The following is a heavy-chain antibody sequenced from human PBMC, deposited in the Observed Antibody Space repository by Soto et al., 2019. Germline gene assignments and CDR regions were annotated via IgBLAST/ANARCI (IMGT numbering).Heavy chain of an antibody. CDR2: VYYTGST. CDR3: ARSVAVPGAHIDY. Sequence: PSETLSLTCSVSGGSIRGSYWSWIRQSPGKGLEWLSYVYYTGSTNYSPSLRSRVSISVDTSKNEFSLRLSSVTAADTAVYFCARSVAVPGAHIDYWGQGTQVTVSS. CDR1: GGSIRGSY. J-gene: IGHJ4*02. V-gene: IGHV4-59*01. D-gene: IGHD6-19*01.